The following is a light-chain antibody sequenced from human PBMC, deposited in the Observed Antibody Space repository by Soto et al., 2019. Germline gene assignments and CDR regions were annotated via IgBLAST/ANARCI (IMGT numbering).Light chain of an antibody. J-gene: IGKJ5*01. CDR2: KAS. V-gene: IGKV1-5*03. CDR1: QSLSSW. Sequence: DIQMTQSPSTLSASVGDRVTITCRASQSLSSWLAWYQQKPGKAPKLLIYKASSLESGVPSRFSSSGSGTEFTLTISKLQPDDVVAYYCQQYNSYPITFGQGTRLELK. CDR3: QQYNSYPIT.